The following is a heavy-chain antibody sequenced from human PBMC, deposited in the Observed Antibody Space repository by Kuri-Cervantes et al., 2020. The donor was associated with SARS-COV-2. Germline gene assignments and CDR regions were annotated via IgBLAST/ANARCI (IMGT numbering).Heavy chain of an antibody. CDR1: GFTFGDYA. J-gene: IGHJ4*02. CDR2: IRSKAYGGTT. CDR3: TRDAFWSGYYGY. Sequence: GESLKISCTASGFTFGDYAMSWVRQAPGKGLEWVGFIRSKAYGGTTEYAASVKGRFTISRDDSKSIAYLQMNSLKTEDTAVYYCTRDAFWSGYYGYWGQGTLVTVSS. D-gene: IGHD3-3*01. V-gene: IGHV3-49*04.